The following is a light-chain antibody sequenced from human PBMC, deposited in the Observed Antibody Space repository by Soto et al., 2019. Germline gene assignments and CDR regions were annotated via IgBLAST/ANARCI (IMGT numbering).Light chain of an antibody. CDR2: DAS. Sequence: EIVLTQSPATLSLSPGERATLSCRASQSVSSHLAWYQQKPGQAPRLLIYDASNRATGIPARFSGSGSGTAFTLTISSLEPEDFAVYYCQQRRNWPPWTFGQGTKVEIK. V-gene: IGKV3-11*01. J-gene: IGKJ1*01. CDR3: QQRRNWPPWT. CDR1: QSVSSH.